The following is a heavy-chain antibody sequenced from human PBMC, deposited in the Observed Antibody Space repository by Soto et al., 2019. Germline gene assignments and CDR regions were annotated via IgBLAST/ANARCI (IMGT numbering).Heavy chain of an antibody. J-gene: IGHJ5*02. CDR2: INAGNGNT. V-gene: IGHV1-3*01. CDR1: GYTFTSYA. Sequence: GASVKVSCKASGYTFTSYAMHWVRQAPGQRLEWMGWINAGNGNTKYSQKFQGRVTITRDTSASTAYMELSSLRSEDTAVYYCATGYSSGWYPSNWFDPWGQGTLVTVSS. D-gene: IGHD6-19*01. CDR3: ATGYSSGWYPSNWFDP.